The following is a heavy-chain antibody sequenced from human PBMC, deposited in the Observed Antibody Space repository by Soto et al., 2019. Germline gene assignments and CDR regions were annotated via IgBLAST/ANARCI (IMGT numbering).Heavy chain of an antibody. CDR3: ARNEAYYYDSSGPPADFDI. CDR1: GGSISSSSYY. D-gene: IGHD3-22*01. CDR2: IYYSGST. V-gene: IGHV4-39*01. Sequence: SETLSLTCTVSGGSISSSSYYWGWIRQPPGKGLEWIGSIYYSGSTYYNPSLKSRVTISVDTSKNQFSLKLSSVTAADTAVYYCARNEAYYYDSSGPPADFDIWGQGTMVTVSS. J-gene: IGHJ3*02.